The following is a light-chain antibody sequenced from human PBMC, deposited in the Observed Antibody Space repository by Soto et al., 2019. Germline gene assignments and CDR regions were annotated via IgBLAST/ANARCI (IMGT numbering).Light chain of an antibody. Sequence: QSVLTQPASVSGSPGQSITISCTGTSSDVGRYNYVSWYQQHPGKAPKLIIYEVTNRPSGVSTRFSGSKSGNTASLTISGLQAEDEADYYCSSLRNTGGVFGTGTRVTVL. J-gene: IGLJ1*01. V-gene: IGLV2-14*03. CDR1: SSDVGRYNY. CDR2: EVT. CDR3: SSLRNTGGV.